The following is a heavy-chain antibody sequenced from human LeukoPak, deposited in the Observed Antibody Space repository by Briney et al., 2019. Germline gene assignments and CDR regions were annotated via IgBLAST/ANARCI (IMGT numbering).Heavy chain of an antibody. V-gene: IGHV4-59*12. J-gene: IGHJ4*02. CDR3: ARDPPGSSFDY. CDR2: IYYSGST. CDR1: GGSISSYY. D-gene: IGHD6-6*01. Sequence: SETLSLTCTVSGGSISSYYWSWIRQPPGKGLEWIGYIYYSGSTNYNPSLKSRVTISVDTSKNQFSLKLSSVTAADTAVYYCARDPPGSSFDYWGQGTLVTVSS.